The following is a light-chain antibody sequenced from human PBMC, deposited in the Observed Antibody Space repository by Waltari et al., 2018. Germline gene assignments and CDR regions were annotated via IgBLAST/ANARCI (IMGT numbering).Light chain of an antibody. CDR2: DVR. CDR3: TSYTSSSSSAYVV. Sequence: ITISCTGTSSDVGGYKYVSWYQHHPGKAPKLMLYDVRKRPSGVSNRFSGSKSGNTASLTISGLQSEDEADYYCTSYTSSSSSAYVVFGGGTKLTVL. V-gene: IGLV2-14*03. J-gene: IGLJ2*01. CDR1: SSDVGGYKY.